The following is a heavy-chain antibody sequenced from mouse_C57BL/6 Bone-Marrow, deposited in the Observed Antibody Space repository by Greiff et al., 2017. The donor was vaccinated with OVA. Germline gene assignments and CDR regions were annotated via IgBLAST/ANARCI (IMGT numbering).Heavy chain of an antibody. Sequence: VMLVESGGGLVQPGGSLKLSCAASGFTFSDYYMYWVRQTPEKRLEWVAYISNGGGSTYYPDTVKGRFTISRDNAKYTLYLQMSRLKSEDTAMYYCARRDYYGSSSFAYWGQGTLVTVSA. J-gene: IGHJ3*01. D-gene: IGHD1-1*01. CDR3: ARRDYYGSSSFAY. V-gene: IGHV5-12*01. CDR2: ISNGGGST. CDR1: GFTFSDYY.